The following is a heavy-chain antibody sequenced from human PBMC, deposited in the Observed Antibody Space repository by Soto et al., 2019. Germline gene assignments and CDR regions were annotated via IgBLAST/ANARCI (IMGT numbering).Heavy chain of an antibody. J-gene: IGHJ4*02. CDR2: IRSKTNSYAT. D-gene: IGHD6-19*01. Sequence: EGQLVESGGGLVQPGGSLKLSCAASGFTFGGSAMHWVRQASGKGLEWVGHIRSKTNSYATAYAESVKGRFTISRDDSMNTAYLQMNSLKTEDTAVYFCPRQTDAVQWLVVPTDYNFDYWGQGTLVTVSS. CDR3: PRQTDAVQWLVVPTDYNFDY. V-gene: IGHV3-73*02. CDR1: GFTFGGSA.